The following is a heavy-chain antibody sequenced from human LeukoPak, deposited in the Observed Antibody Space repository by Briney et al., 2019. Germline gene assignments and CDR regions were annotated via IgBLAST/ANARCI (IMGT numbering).Heavy chain of an antibody. CDR2: IYYSGST. Sequence: PSETLSLTCTVSGGSISSYYWSWIRQPPGKGLEWIGYIYYSGSTSYNPSLKSRVTISVDTSKNQFSLKLNSVTAADTAVYYCARHLTASNFPFDYWGQGALVTVSS. V-gene: IGHV4-59*08. D-gene: IGHD2-21*02. CDR1: GGSISSYY. J-gene: IGHJ4*02. CDR3: ARHLTASNFPFDY.